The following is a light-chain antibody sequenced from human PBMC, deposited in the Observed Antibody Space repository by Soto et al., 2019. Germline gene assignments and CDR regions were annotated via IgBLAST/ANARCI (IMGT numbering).Light chain of an antibody. CDR1: SSNIGSNH. J-gene: IGLJ1*01. Sequence: QSLLTQPPSASGTPGQRVIISCSGSSSNIGSNHVYWYQQFPGTAPRLLIYSSNQRPSGVPDRFSGSKSGTSASLAISGLRSEDEADYYCAAWDDSLSGFYVFGTGTKVTVL. CDR2: SSN. V-gene: IGLV1-47*02. CDR3: AAWDDSLSGFYV.